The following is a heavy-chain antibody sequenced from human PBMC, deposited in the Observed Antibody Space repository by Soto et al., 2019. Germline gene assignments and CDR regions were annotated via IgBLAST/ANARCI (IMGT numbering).Heavy chain of an antibody. CDR1: GFTFSSYG. CDR3: AKDGYDFWSGYRAPYYYYYYGMDV. D-gene: IGHD3-3*01. Sequence: GGSLRLSCAASGFTFSSYGMHWVRQAPGKGLEWVAVISYDGSNKYYADSVKGRFTISRDNSKNTLYLQMNSLRAEDTAVYYCAKDGYDFWSGYRAPYYYYYYGMDVWGQGTTVTVS. V-gene: IGHV3-30*18. CDR2: ISYDGSNK. J-gene: IGHJ6*02.